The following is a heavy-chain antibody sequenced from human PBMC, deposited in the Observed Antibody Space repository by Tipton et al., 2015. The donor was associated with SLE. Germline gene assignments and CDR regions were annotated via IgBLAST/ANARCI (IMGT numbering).Heavy chain of an antibody. Sequence: TLSLTCTVSDYSITSSYYWGWIRQSPGRGLEWIATIYHSGTTYYNPSLKSRVTISVDTSKKQFSLKLSSVTAADTAVYYCARVVKGSSWYWFDPWGQGTLVTVSS. CDR2: IYHSGTT. J-gene: IGHJ5*02. CDR1: DYSITSSYY. CDR3: ARVVKGSSWYWFDP. V-gene: IGHV4-38-2*02. D-gene: IGHD6-13*01.